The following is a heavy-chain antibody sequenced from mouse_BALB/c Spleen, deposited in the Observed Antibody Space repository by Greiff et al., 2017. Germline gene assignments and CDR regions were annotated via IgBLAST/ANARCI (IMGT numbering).Heavy chain of an antibody. CDR3: ARSSGWGAMDY. Sequence: EVMLVESGGGLVKPGGSLKLSCAASGFTFSDYYMDWVRQTPEKRLEWVATISDGGSYTYYPDSVKGRFTISRDNAKNNLYLQMSSLKSEDTAMYYCARSSGWGAMDYWGQGTSVTVSS. CDR1: GFTFSDYY. D-gene: IGHD3-1*01. V-gene: IGHV5-4*02. CDR2: ISDGGSYT. J-gene: IGHJ4*01.